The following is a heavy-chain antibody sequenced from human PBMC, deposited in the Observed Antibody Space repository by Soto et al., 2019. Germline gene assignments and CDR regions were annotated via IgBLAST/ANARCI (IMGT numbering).Heavy chain of an antibody. Sequence: ASVKVSCKASGYTFTSYGISWVRQAPGQGPEWMGWISGYKGDTNYAQKFQGRVTMTTNTSTSTAYMELRSLRSEDTAVYYCARGSSTMVRGGTRRYNWFDPWGQGTLVTVSS. CDR2: ISGYKGDT. J-gene: IGHJ5*02. CDR3: ARGSSTMVRGGTRRYNWFDP. D-gene: IGHD3-10*01. CDR1: GYTFTSYG. V-gene: IGHV1-18*01.